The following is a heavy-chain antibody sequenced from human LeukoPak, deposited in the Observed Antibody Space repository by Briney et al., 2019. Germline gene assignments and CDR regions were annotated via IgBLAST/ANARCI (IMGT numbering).Heavy chain of an antibody. D-gene: IGHD3-10*01. V-gene: IGHV4-34*01. CDR1: GVSFSGYY. CDR3: ARGGPYYYGSGSYYNY. Sequence: PSETLSLTCAVYGVSFSGYYWSWIRQPPGQGLEWIGEINHSGSTNYNPSLKSRVTISVDTSKNQFSLQLSSVTAADTAVYCCARGGPYYYGSGSYYNYWGQGTLVTVSS. CDR2: INHSGST. J-gene: IGHJ4*02.